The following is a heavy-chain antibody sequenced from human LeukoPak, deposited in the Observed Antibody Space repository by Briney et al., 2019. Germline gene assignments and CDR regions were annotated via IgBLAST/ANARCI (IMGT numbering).Heavy chain of an antibody. V-gene: IGHV1-18*01. J-gene: IGHJ5*02. Sequence: ASVTVSCKASGYTFINYGISWVRQAPGQGLEWMGWISANSGNTKFAQKVQGRITMTTDTSTSTAYMELRSLRSDDTAIYFCARDRHYDASTVLDPWGQGPLLTVSS. CDR1: GYTFINYG. CDR3: ARDRHYDASTVLDP. D-gene: IGHD3-3*01. CDR2: ISANSGNT.